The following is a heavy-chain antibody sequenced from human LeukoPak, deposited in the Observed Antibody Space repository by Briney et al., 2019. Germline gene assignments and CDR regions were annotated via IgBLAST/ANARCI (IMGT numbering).Heavy chain of an antibody. J-gene: IGHJ4*02. CDR2: IRYDRSNK. D-gene: IGHD6-13*01. CDR3: AKDMAQQLALDY. V-gene: IGHV3-30*02. CDR1: GFTFSSYG. Sequence: PGGSLTLSCAASGFTFSSYGMHWVRQAPGKGLEWVAFIRYDRSNKYYADSVKGRFTISRDNSKNTLYLQMNSLRAEDTAVYYCAKDMAQQLALDYWGQGTLVTVSA.